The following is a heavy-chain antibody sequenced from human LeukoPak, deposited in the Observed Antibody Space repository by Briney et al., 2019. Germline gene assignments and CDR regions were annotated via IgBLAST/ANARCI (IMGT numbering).Heavy chain of an antibody. CDR3: ARTNTVFYYFDY. CDR2: ITHSGST. Sequence: SETLSLTCAVYGGSFSGYYWSWIRQPPGKGLEWIGEITHSGSTNYNPSLKSRVTTSVDTFKNQFSLKLTSVTAADSAVYYCARTNTVFYYFDYWGQGTLVTVSS. J-gene: IGHJ4*02. CDR1: GGSFSGYY. V-gene: IGHV4-34*01. D-gene: IGHD1/OR15-1a*01.